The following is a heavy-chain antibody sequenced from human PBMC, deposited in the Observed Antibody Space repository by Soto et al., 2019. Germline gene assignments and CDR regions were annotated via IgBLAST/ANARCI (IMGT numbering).Heavy chain of an antibody. CDR3: ERLLYYYDSSGTLGY. Sequence: GESLKISCKVSGYSFTAYWITWVRQMPGKGLEWMGIIYPGDSDTRYSPSFQGQVTISADKSISTAYLQWSSLKASDTAMYYCERLLYYYDSSGTLGYWGQGTLVTVYS. CDR1: GYSFTAYW. V-gene: IGHV5-51*01. J-gene: IGHJ4*02. D-gene: IGHD3-22*01. CDR2: IYPGDSDT.